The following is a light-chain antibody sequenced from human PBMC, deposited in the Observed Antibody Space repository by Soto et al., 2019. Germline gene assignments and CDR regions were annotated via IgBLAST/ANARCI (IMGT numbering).Light chain of an antibody. CDR3: QQYNNWPRT. J-gene: IGKJ1*01. CDR2: GAS. CDR1: QSVSSS. Sequence: EIVMTQSPATLSVSPGERATLSCRASQSVSSSLAWYQQQHGQDPRLLIYGASTRATDIPARFSGSGSGTDFTLTISSLQPEDFAVYYCQQYNNWPRTFGQGTKVEIK. V-gene: IGKV3-15*01.